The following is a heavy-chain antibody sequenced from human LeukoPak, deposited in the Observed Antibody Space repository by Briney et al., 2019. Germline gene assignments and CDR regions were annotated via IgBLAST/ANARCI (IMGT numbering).Heavy chain of an antibody. CDR1: GFSLSTSGMR. V-gene: IGHV2-70*04. Sequence: SGPALVKPTQTLTLTCTFSGFSLSTSGMRVSWIRQPPGKALEWLARIDWDDDKFYSTSLKTRLTISKDTSKNQVVRTVTNMDPVDTATYYCAREGGIMITFGGVIEPYYFDYWGQGTLVTVSP. D-gene: IGHD3-16*02. CDR3: AREGGIMITFGGVIEPYYFDY. J-gene: IGHJ4*02. CDR2: IDWDDDK.